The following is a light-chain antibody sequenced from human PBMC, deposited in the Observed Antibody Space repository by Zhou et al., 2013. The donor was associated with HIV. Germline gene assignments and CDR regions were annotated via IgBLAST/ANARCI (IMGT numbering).Light chain of an antibody. Sequence: EIVLTQSPGTLSLSPGERATLSCRTSQSVSSSYVAWYQQRPGQAPRLLISGASSRPTGIPDRFSGSGSGTDFTLTIARLEPEDFAVYYCQQYGSSPLTFGQGTKVEIK. CDR1: QSVSSSY. J-gene: IGKJ1*01. V-gene: IGKV3-20*01. CDR3: QQYGSSPLT. CDR2: GAS.